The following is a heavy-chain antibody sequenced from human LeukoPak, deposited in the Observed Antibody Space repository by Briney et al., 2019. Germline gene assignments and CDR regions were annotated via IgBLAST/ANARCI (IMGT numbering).Heavy chain of an antibody. Sequence: GGSLRLSCAASRFTFTHYARNWVRQAPGKGLEWVSAITNSGGATYYADSVKGRFTISRDNSKNTLYLQMNSLRAEDTAVYYCARVNTYYYDYWGQGTLVTVSS. CDR2: ITNSGGAT. D-gene: IGHD2-21*01. J-gene: IGHJ4*02. CDR1: RFTFTHYA. CDR3: ARVNTYYYDY. V-gene: IGHV3-23*01.